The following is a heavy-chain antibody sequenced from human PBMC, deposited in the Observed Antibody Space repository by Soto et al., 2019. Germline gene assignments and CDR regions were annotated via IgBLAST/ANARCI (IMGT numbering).Heavy chain of an antibody. J-gene: IGHJ4*02. Sequence: QVQLVQSGAEVKKPGSSVKVSCTASGGTFSSYAISWVRQAPGQGLEWMGGIIAIVGTAYYAQKLQGRVTITTNESTSATSIDTSSMTSEDTAVSYCASDGAVYHYSPFNYGGQGPLVTVSP. V-gene: IGHV1-69*05. D-gene: IGHD4-4*01. CDR2: IIAIVGTA. CDR1: GGTFSSYA. CDR3: ASDGAVYHYSPFNY.